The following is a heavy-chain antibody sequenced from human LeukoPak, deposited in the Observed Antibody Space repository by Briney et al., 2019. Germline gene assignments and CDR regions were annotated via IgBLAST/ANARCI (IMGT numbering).Heavy chain of an antibody. CDR2: VTDSGAST. Sequence: PGGSLRLSCGASGFIFSRDVMSWVRQAPGKGLEWVSAVTDSGASTYYADSVTGRFTISRDNSKNTLYLQMNSLRVEDTAVYYCAKGSAASRPYYFDYWGQGTLVTVSS. CDR1: GFIFSRDV. CDR3: AKGSAASRPYYFDY. D-gene: IGHD6-25*01. J-gene: IGHJ4*02. V-gene: IGHV3-23*01.